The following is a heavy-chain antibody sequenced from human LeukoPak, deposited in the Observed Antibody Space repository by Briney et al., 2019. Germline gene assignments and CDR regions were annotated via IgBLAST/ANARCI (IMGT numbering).Heavy chain of an antibody. D-gene: IGHD4-11*01. CDR3: ASHYKTTGSNPQPDY. CDR2: IRNDGSNK. Sequence: GGSLRLSCEASGFTFSGYSMHWVRQAPGKGLEWVTFIRNDGSNKYYADSVKGRFTISRDNSKNTLYLQMNSLRPEDTAVYYCASHYKTTGSNPQPDYWGQGTLVTVSS. V-gene: IGHV3-30*02. CDR1: GFTFSGYS. J-gene: IGHJ4*02.